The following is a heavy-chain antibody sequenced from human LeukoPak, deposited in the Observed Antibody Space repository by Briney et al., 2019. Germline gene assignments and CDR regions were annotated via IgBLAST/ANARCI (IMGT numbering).Heavy chain of an antibody. D-gene: IGHD6-19*01. Sequence: PSETLSLTCTVSGGSISSYYWSWIRQPLGKGLEWIGYIYYSGSTNYNPSLKSRVTISVDTSKNQFSLKLSSVTAADTAVYYCARDRGSGWYGYWGQGTLVTVSS. CDR2: IYYSGST. CDR1: GGSISSYY. V-gene: IGHV4-59*01. J-gene: IGHJ4*02. CDR3: ARDRGSGWYGY.